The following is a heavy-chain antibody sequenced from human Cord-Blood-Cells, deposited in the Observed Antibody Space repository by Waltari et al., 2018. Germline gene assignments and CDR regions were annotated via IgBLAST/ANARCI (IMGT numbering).Heavy chain of an antibody. Sequence: QVQLVQSGAEVKKPGASVKVSCKASGYTFTGYYMHWVRQAPGKGLVWRGGRKPNSGGTNYAQKCQGRVTMTRDTSISTAYMELGRLRSDDTGVYYCAREKGDAFDIWGQGTMVTVSS. V-gene: IGHV1-2*02. CDR2: RKPNSGGT. CDR3: AREKGDAFDI. CDR1: GYTFTGYY. J-gene: IGHJ3*02.